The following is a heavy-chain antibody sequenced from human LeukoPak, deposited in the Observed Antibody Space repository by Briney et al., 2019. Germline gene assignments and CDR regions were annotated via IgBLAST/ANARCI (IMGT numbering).Heavy chain of an antibody. CDR2: IYTSGST. Sequence: SETLSLTCTVSGGSISSSSYYWSWIRQPAGKGLEWIGRIYTSGSTNYNPSLKSRVTISVDTSKNQFSLKLSSVTAADTAVYYCASTWFGELYGGNWFDPWGQGTLVTVSS. J-gene: IGHJ5*02. D-gene: IGHD3-10*01. V-gene: IGHV4-61*02. CDR1: GGSISSSSYY. CDR3: ASTWFGELYGGNWFDP.